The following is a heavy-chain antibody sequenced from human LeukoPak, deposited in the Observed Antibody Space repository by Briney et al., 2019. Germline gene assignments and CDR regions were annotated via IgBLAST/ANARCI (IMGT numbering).Heavy chain of an antibody. CDR2: IYYSGSS. CDR1: GGSISSYY. Sequence: SETLSLTCTVSGGSISSYYWSWIRQPPGKGLEWIGYIYYSGSSNYNPSLKSRVTISVDTSKNQFSLKLSSVTAADTAVYYCSRPSSVGPPKLVTTPYYFDYWGQGTLVTVSS. CDR3: SRPSSVGPPKLVTTPYYFDY. J-gene: IGHJ4*02. V-gene: IGHV4-59*08. D-gene: IGHD3-9*01.